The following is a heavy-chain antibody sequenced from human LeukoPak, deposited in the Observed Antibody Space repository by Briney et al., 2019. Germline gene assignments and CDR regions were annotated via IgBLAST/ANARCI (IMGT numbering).Heavy chain of an antibody. CDR3: AKSYGKWTPDHVDY. CDR1: GFTFDDYA. Sequence: GGSLRLSCAASGFTFDDYAMHWVRQAPGKGLEWVSLISWDGGSTYYADSVKGRFTISRDNSKNSLYLQMSSLRAEDTALYYCAKSYGKWTPDHVDYWGQGTLVTVSS. V-gene: IGHV3-43D*03. J-gene: IGHJ4*02. D-gene: IGHD3-16*01. CDR2: ISWDGGST.